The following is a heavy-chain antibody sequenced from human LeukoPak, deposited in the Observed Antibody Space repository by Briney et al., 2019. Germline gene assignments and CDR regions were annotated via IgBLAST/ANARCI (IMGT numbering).Heavy chain of an antibody. CDR2: INHSGST. D-gene: IGHD3-10*01. Sequence: SETLSLTCAVYGGSFSGYYWSWIRQPPGKGLEWIGEINHSGSTNYNPSLKSRVTISVDTSKNQFSLKLSSVTAADTAVHYCARRGTLLWFGETPNCFDPWGQGTLVTVSS. J-gene: IGHJ5*02. V-gene: IGHV4-34*01. CDR1: GGSFSGYY. CDR3: ARRGTLLWFGETPNCFDP.